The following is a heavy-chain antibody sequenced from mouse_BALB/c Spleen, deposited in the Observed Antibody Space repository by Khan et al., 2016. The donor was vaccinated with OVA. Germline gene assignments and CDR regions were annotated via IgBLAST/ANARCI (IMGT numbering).Heavy chain of an antibody. CDR1: GYSFTSYL. J-gene: IGHJ3*01. D-gene: IGHD1-3*01. CDR2: IYPGNSDT. V-gene: IGHV1-5*01. CDR3: TRGGYSSFAY. Sequence: EVQLQESGTVLARPGASVKMSCKASGYSFTSYLIHWVKQRPGQGLEWIGDIYPGNSDTSYNQKFKDKAKLTAGTSASTAYVELSSLTNEDSAVYYCTRGGYSSFAYWGQGTLVTVSA.